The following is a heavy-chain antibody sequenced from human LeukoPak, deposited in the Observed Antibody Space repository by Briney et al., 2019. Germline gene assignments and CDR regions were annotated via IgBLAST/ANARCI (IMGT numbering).Heavy chain of an antibody. Sequence: PGRSLRLSCAASGFTFSSYGMHWVRQAPGKGLGWVAVIWYDGSNKYYADSVKGRFTISRDNSKNTLYLQMNSLRAEDTAVYYCARAPHPDSSGNSGMDVWGQGTTVTVSS. V-gene: IGHV3-33*01. CDR3: ARAPHPDSSGNSGMDV. J-gene: IGHJ6*02. CDR1: GFTFSSYG. CDR2: IWYDGSNK. D-gene: IGHD3-22*01.